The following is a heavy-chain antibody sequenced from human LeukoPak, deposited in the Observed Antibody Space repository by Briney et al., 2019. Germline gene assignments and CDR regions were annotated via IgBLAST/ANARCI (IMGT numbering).Heavy chain of an antibody. CDR1: GGSISSSSYY. D-gene: IGHD6-13*01. J-gene: IGHJ6*03. CDR3: ARHVLLAAAGTLSYYYYYYMDV. V-gene: IGHV4-39*01. CDR2: IYYSGST. Sequence: SETLSLTCTVSGGSISSSSYYWGWIRQPPGKGLEWIGSIYYSGSTYYNPSLKSRVTISVDTSKNQFSLKLSSVTAADTAVYYCARHVLLAAAGTLSYYYYYYMDVWGKGTTVTISS.